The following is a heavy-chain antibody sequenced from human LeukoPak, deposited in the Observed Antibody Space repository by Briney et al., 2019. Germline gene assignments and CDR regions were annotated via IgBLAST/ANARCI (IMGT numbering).Heavy chain of an antibody. J-gene: IGHJ6*03. V-gene: IGHV4-31*03. CDR1: GGSISSGGTY. CDR3: AREYCSSTSCYGDYDMDV. Sequence: TLSLTCTVSGGSISSGGTYWSWIRQHPGKGLEWIGYIYYSGSTYYNPSLESRLTISVDTSKNQFSLNLSSVTAADTAVYYCAREYCSSTSCYGDYDMDVWGKGTTVTVSS. CDR2: IYYSGST. D-gene: IGHD2-2*01.